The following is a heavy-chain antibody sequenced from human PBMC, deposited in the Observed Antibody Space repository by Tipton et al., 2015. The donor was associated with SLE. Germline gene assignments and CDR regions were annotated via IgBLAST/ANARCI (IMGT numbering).Heavy chain of an antibody. J-gene: IGHJ2*01. V-gene: IGHV4-39*02. CDR3: ARAEFSSNWYMYWHFDL. CDR2: AHYSGIT. D-gene: IGHD6-13*01. Sequence: TLSLTCTVSGGSINSYYWGWIRQPPGKGLEWIGSAHYSGITHYNPSLKSRVTISRDTSGNHFSLNLNSVTAADTAVYYCARAEFSSNWYMYWHFDLWGRGTLVTVSS. CDR1: GGSINSYY.